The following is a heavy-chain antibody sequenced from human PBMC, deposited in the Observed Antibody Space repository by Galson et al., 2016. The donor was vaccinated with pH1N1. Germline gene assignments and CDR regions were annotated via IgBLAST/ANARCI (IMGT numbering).Heavy chain of an antibody. J-gene: IGHJ4*02. CDR1: GDSIGRHYK. Sequence: ETLSLTCAVSGDSIGRHYKWGWVRQPPGKGLEWIGSVSHSGNTFYNPSLKSRVTIFIDTPKNQFSLNLNSVTAADMAVYYCVRHFEEFIGSCFDFWGQGALVSVSS. V-gene: IGHV4-38-2*01. CDR2: VSHSGNT. D-gene: IGHD1-26*01. CDR3: VRHFEEFIGSCFDF.